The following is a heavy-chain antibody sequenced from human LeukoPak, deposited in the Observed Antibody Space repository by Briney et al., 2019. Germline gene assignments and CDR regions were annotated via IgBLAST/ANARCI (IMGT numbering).Heavy chain of an antibody. D-gene: IGHD6-13*01. CDR3: AKKGSSSWYVDY. J-gene: IGHJ4*02. CDR1: GFTFSSYG. Sequence: GGSLSLSCAASGFTFSSYGMHWVRQAPGKGLEWVAVIWYDGSNKYYADSVKGRFTISKDNSKNTLYLQMNSLRAEDTAVYYCAKKGSSSWYVDYWGQGTLVTASS. CDR2: IWYDGSNK. V-gene: IGHV3-33*06.